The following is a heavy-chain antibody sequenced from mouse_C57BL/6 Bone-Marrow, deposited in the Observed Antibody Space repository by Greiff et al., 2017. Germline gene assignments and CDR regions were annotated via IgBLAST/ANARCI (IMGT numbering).Heavy chain of an antibody. CDR2: IYPGDGDT. D-gene: IGHD1-1*01. V-gene: IGHV1-80*01. J-gene: IGHJ2*01. Sequence: QVQLQQSGAELVKPGASVKISCKASGYAFSSYWMNWVKQRPGKGLEWIGQIYPGDGDTNYNGKFKGKATLTADKSSSTAYMQLSSLTSEDSAVYFCARGDYYGSSPDCWGQGTTLTVSS. CDR1: GYAFSSYW. CDR3: ARGDYYGSSPDC.